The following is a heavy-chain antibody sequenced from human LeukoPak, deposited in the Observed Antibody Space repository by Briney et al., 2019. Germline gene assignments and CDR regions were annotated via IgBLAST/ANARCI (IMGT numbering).Heavy chain of an antibody. J-gene: IGHJ3*02. Sequence: GASVKVSCKASGYTFTSYGISWVRQAPGQGLEWMGWISAYNGNTNYAQKLQGRVTMTTDTSTSTAYMELRSLRSDDTAVYYCARDSCSGGSCPTSSIDAFDIWGQGTMVTVSS. CDR2: ISAYNGNT. D-gene: IGHD2-15*01. V-gene: IGHV1-18*01. CDR1: GYTFTSYG. CDR3: ARDSCSGGSCPTSSIDAFDI.